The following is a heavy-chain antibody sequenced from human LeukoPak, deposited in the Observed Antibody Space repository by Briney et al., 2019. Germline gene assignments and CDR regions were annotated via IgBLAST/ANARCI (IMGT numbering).Heavy chain of an antibody. D-gene: IGHD2-2*01. CDR3: ARDNYCSSTSCYLYYYYYGMDV. CDR2: ISYDGSNK. Sequence: GRSLRLSCAASGFTFSSYAMHWVRQAPGKGLEWVAVISYDGSNKYYANSVKGRFTISRDNSKNTLYLQMNSLRAEDTAVYYCARDNYCSSTSCYLYYYYYGMDVWGQGTTVTVSS. V-gene: IGHV3-30-3*01. J-gene: IGHJ6*02. CDR1: GFTFSSYA.